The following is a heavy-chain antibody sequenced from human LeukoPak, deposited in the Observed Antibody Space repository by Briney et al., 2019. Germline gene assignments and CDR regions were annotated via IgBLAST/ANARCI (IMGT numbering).Heavy chain of an antibody. CDR2: ISGSGGST. CDR1: GFTFSSYA. V-gene: IGHV3-23*01. J-gene: IGHJ4*02. CDR3: ARFSSGWYSAFDY. D-gene: IGHD6-19*01. Sequence: GGSLRLSCAASGFTFSSYAMSWVRQAPGKGLEWVSAISGSGGSTYYADSVKGRFTISRDNSKNTMYLQMNSLRAEDTAVYYCARFSSGWYSAFDYWGQGTLVTVSS.